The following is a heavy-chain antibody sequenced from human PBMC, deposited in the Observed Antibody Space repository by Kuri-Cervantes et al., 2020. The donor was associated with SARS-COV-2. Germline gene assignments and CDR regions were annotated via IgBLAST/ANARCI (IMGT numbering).Heavy chain of an antibody. V-gene: IGHV3-66*01. CDR2: IYSGGST. D-gene: IGHD3-3*01. Sequence: GESLKISCEASGFTFSLYGMRWVRQAPGKGLEWVSVIYSGGSTYYADSVKGRFTISRDNSKNTLYLQMNSLRAEDTAVYYCARSPYDFWSGYYTGYYYYYGMDVWGQGTTVTVSS. CDR1: GFTFSLYG. J-gene: IGHJ6*02. CDR3: ARSPYDFWSGYYTGYYYYYGMDV.